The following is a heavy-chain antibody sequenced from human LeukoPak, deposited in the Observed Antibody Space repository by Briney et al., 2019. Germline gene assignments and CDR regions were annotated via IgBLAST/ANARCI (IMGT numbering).Heavy chain of an antibody. CDR1: GYTFTCYY. CDR2: INPNSGGT. V-gene: IGHV1-2*02. D-gene: IGHD4-23*01. J-gene: IGHJ2*01. Sequence: ASVTVSCKSSGYTFTCYYMHWVRQAPGQGLEWMGWINPNSGGTNYAQKFQGRVTMTRDTSITTAYMELSRLSSDDTAVYYCARHPGKVTNDWYFDLWGRGTLVTVSS. CDR3: ARHPGKVTNDWYFDL.